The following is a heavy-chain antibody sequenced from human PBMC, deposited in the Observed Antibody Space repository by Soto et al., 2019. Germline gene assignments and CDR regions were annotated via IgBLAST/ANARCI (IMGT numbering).Heavy chain of an antibody. V-gene: IGHV3-30*18. CDR1: GFSFRNFF. J-gene: IGHJ4*02. CDR3: AKNFDSSGDLFYFDY. CDR2: ISYDGSEK. Sequence: GGSLILSWAASGFSFRNFFVHWVRQAPGKGLEWVAVISYDGSEKDYADSVKGRLTISRDNSKYTVDLQMNSLRVEDTAVYYCAKNFDSSGDLFYFDYWGQGTLVTVS. D-gene: IGHD3-22*01.